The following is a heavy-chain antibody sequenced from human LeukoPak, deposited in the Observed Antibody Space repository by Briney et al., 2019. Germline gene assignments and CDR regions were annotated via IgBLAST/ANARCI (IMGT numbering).Heavy chain of an antibody. CDR1: GFTVSSNY. CDR3: ARGSTEFDY. J-gene: IGHJ4*02. V-gene: IGHV3-53*01. CDR2: IYSGGSA. Sequence: GGSLRLSCAASGFTVSSNYMNWVRQAQGKGLEWVSVIYSGGSAYYADSMKGRFTISRDNSKNTLYLQMNSLRAEDTAVYYCARGSTEFDYWGQGTLVTVSS.